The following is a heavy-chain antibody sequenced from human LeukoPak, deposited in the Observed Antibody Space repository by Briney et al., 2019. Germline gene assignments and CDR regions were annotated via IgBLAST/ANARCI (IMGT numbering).Heavy chain of an antibody. CDR2: ISSSSSYI. CDR3: ARDSHDSSGYWPPIDY. D-gene: IGHD3-22*01. Sequence: RGSLRLSCAASGFTFSSYSMNWVRQAPGKGLEWVSSISSSSSYIYYADSVKGRFTISRDNAKNSLYLQMNSLRAEDTAVYYCARDSHDSSGYWPPIDYWGQGTLVTVSS. CDR1: GFTFSSYS. V-gene: IGHV3-21*01. J-gene: IGHJ4*02.